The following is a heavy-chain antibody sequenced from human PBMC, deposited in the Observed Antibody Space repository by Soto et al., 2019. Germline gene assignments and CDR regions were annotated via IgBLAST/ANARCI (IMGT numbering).Heavy chain of an antibody. D-gene: IGHD4-17*01. V-gene: IGHV3-30*18. CDR1: GFTFSSYG. CDR2: ISYDGSNK. Sequence: QVQLVESGGGVAQPGRSLRLSCAASGFTFSSYGMHWVRQAPGKGLEWVAVISYDGSNKYYADSVKGRFTISRDNSKNTLYLQMNSLRAEDTAVYYCAKDGIDYGDYFFYYYYMDVWGKGTTVTVSS. CDR3: AKDGIDYGDYFFYYYYMDV. J-gene: IGHJ6*03.